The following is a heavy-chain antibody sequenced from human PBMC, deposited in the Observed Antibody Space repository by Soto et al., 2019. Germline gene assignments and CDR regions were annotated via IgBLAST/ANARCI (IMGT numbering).Heavy chain of an antibody. V-gene: IGHV4-30-2*01. CDR3: ARAGLVGATALDY. CDR1: GGSISSGGYS. J-gene: IGHJ4*02. CDR2: IYHSGST. D-gene: IGHD1-26*01. Sequence: QLQLQEPGSGLVKPSQTLSLTCAVSGGSISSGGYSWSWIRQPPGKGLEWIGYIYHSGSTYYNPSVKGRVTISADRSKNQFSLKLSSVTAADTAVYYCARAGLVGATALDYWGQGTLVTVSS.